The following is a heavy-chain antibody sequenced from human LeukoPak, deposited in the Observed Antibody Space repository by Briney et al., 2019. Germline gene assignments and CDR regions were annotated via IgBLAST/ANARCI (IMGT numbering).Heavy chain of an antibody. Sequence: GGSLRLSCAASGFTFSNYWMHWVRHAPGKGLVWVSRINSDGINTSYADSVRGRFTISRDNAKNTLNLQMNSLRAEDTAVYYCARDLGQYYDTSDNWFDPWGQGTLVTVSS. CDR1: GFTFSNYW. J-gene: IGHJ5*02. CDR3: ARDLGQYYDTSDNWFDP. CDR2: INSDGINT. V-gene: IGHV3-74*01. D-gene: IGHD3-22*01.